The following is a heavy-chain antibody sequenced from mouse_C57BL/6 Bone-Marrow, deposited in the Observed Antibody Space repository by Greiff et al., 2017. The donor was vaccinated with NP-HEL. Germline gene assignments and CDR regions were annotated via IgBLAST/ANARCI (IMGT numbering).Heavy chain of an antibody. CDR3: ARVLRLYYFDY. Sequence: LQLQQSGAALVMPFPPFPFSFPSSFSSFPPSFLSFFPPPPFHCLYLILFINPLSCGTNYNEKFKGKATLTADKSSSTAYMQLSSLTSEDSAVYFCARVLRLYYFDYWGQGTTLTVSS. V-gene: IGHV1-54*01. D-gene: IGHD1-1*01. CDR1: FSSFPPSF. CDR2: INPLSCGT. J-gene: IGHJ2*01.